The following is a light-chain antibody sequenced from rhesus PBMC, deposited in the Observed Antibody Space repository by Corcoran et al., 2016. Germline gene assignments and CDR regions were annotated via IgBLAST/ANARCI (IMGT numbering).Light chain of an antibody. CDR2: KAS. V-gene: IGKV1-22*01. CDR1: QSISGW. J-gene: IGKJ1*01. Sequence: DIRMTQSPSSLSASVGDTVTITCRASQSISGWLAWYQQKPGKAPKLLNYKASTLQSGVPSRFSGSGSGTDFTLTISSLQSEDFGAYYCQQYTSSPPTFGQGTKVEIK. CDR3: QQYTSSPPT.